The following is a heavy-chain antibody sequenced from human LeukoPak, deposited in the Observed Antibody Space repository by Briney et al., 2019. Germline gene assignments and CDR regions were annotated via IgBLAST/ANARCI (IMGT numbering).Heavy chain of an antibody. CDR2: VSYSGST. CDR3: ARALVGATIDY. V-gene: IGHV4-59*01. J-gene: IGHJ4*02. Sequence: SETLSLTCTVSGGSISSYYWSWIRQPPGKGLEWIGYVSYSGSTNYNPSLKSRVTLSVDTSKNQFSLKLSSVTAADTAVYYCARALVGATIDYWGQGTLVTVSS. D-gene: IGHD1-26*01. CDR1: GGSISSYY.